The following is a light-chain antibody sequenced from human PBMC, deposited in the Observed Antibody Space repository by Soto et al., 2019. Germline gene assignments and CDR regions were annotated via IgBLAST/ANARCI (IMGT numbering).Light chain of an antibody. V-gene: IGKV1-39*01. Sequence: DIQMTQSPSSLSASVGDRVTITCRASQSISSYLNWYQQKPGKAPKLLIYAASSLQSGVPSRFSGRGSGTDFTLTISSLQPEDFATYYCKQIYSTPGFTFGPGTKVDIK. CDR2: AAS. CDR1: QSISSY. J-gene: IGKJ3*01. CDR3: KQIYSTPGFT.